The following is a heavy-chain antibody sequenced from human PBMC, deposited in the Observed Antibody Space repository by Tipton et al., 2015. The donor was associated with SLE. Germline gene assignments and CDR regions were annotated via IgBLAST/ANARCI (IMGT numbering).Heavy chain of an antibody. D-gene: IGHD5-24*01. CDR1: GGSISSSNYY. V-gene: IGHV4-39*01. CDR3: ARQGRDDAFDI. Sequence: LRLSCTVSGGSISSSNYYWGWIRQPPGKGLEWIGSIYYSGSTNYNPSLKSRVTMSVDMSKSQFSLNLRSVTAADTAVYYCARQGRDDAFDIWGQGTMVTVSS. CDR2: IYYSGST. J-gene: IGHJ3*02.